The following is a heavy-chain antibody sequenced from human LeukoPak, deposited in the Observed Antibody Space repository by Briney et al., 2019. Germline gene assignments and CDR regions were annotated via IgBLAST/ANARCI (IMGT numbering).Heavy chain of an antibody. Sequence: SETLSLTCTVSGASISSYYWSWIRQPPGKGLEWIGYIYYSGTTYYNPSLKSRVTISVDTSKSQFSLKLNSVTAADTAVYYCARANGYNPPFDSWGQGTLVTVSS. J-gene: IGHJ4*02. CDR2: IYYSGTT. V-gene: IGHV4-59*01. D-gene: IGHD5-24*01. CDR1: GASISSYY. CDR3: ARANGYNPPFDS.